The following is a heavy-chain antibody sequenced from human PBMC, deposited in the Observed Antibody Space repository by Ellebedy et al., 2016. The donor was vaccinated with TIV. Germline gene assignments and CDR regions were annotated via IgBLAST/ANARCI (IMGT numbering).Heavy chain of an antibody. CDR1: GFTFSNAW. CDR2: IKEDGSRT. D-gene: IGHD1-1*01. J-gene: IGHJ3*02. V-gene: IGHV3-7*01. Sequence: PGGSLRLSCAASGFTFSNAWLSWVRQAPGKGLERVANIKEDGSRTSYVDSVRGRFTISRDNAKNSLYLQMNSLRDADTAVYYCVRDLHWAFDIWGQGTVVTVSS. CDR3: VRDLHWAFDI.